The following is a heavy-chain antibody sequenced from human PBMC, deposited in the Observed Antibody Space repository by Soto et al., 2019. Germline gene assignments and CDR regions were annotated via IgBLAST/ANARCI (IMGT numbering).Heavy chain of an antibody. CDR1: GFSFGSYA. CDR2: ISGSDGKT. CDR3: ARGSYRDY. Sequence: PGGSLRLSCAASGFSFGSYALSWVRQAPGKGLEWVSTISGSDGKTFYADSVKGRFSISRDTSQSTLYLQMNSLRADDTAMYYCARGSYRDYWGQGT. J-gene: IGHJ1*01. D-gene: IGHD3-16*02. V-gene: IGHV3-23*01.